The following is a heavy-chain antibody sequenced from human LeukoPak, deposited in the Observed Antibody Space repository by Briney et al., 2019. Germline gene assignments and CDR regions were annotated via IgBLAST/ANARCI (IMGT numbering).Heavy chain of an antibody. J-gene: IGHJ4*02. CDR3: ARMLTLTVVKPLFDY. CDR1: GYSITSGYY. V-gene: IGHV4-38-2*02. CDR2: VYHSGST. D-gene: IGHD4-23*01. Sequence: SETLSLTCTVSGYSITSGYYWGWIRQPPGKGPEWIGSVYHSGSTYNNPSLKSRVTISVDTSKNQFSLKLSSVTAADTAVYYCARMLTLTVVKPLFDYWGQGTLVTVSS.